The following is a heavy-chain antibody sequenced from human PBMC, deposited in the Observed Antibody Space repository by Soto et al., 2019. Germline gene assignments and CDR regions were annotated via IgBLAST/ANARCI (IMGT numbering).Heavy chain of an antibody. V-gene: IGHV1-69*04. J-gene: IGHJ4*02. CDR3: WRDRYAYGSGSTIDN. CDR1: GGAFSTYP. CDR2: IVPVLGVP. Sequence: QVQLVQSGAEVMKPGSSVKVSCMPSGGAFSTYPLSWVRQAPGQGLEWMGRIVPVLGVPNYAQRFQGRVTMTADKDTNTAYLELSSLRFEDTAVYYCWRDRYAYGSGSTIDNWGQGTLVTVSS. D-gene: IGHD3-10*01.